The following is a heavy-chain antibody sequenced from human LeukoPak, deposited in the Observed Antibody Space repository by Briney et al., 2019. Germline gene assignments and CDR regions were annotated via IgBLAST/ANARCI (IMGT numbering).Heavy chain of an antibody. J-gene: IGHJ6*03. Sequence: SETLSLTCIVSGGSISSSSYYWGWIRQPPGKGLEWIGSIHYSGNTYYNPSLKSRVTISIDTSKNQFSLKLSSVTAADTAVYYCARSLTFTMVRGTPRHYYYYMDVWGKGTTVTVSS. V-gene: IGHV4-39*07. CDR1: GGSISSSSYY. D-gene: IGHD3-10*01. CDR3: ARSLTFTMVRGTPRHYYYYMDV. CDR2: IHYSGNT.